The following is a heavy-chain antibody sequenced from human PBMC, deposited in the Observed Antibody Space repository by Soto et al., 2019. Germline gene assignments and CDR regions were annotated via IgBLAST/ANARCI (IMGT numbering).Heavy chain of an antibody. CDR2: ISGSGGST. CDR3: AKVSTVPTNHAKPHNRFDP. CDR1: GFTFSSYA. Sequence: PVGSLRLSCAASGFTFSSYAMSWVRQAPGKGLEWVSAISGSGGSTYYADSVKGRFTISRDNSKNTLYLQMNSLRAEDTAVYYCAKVSTVPTNHAKPHNRFDPWGQRTLVTGSS. D-gene: IGHD4-17*01. V-gene: IGHV3-23*01. J-gene: IGHJ5*02.